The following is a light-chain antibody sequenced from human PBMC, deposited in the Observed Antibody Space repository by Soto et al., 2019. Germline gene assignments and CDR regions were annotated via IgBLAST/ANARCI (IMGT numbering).Light chain of an antibody. V-gene: IGLV2-14*01. CDR2: DVT. Sequence: SALTQPASVSGSPGQSISISCTGTSSDVGGYNYVSWYQQHPGKAPKLMIYDVTNRPSGISSRFSGSKSANTASLTISGLQAEDEADYYCSSYTRSSTVVFGGGTKVTVL. CDR3: SSYTRSSTVV. CDR1: SSDVGGYNY. J-gene: IGLJ2*01.